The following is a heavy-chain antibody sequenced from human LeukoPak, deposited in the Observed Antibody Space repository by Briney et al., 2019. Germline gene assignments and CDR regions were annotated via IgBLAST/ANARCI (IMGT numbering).Heavy chain of an antibody. CDR3: ARDPYYYDSSGYFRRDY. J-gene: IGHJ4*02. CDR2: IYHSGST. CDR1: GYSISSGYY. D-gene: IGHD3-22*01. V-gene: IGHV4-38-2*02. Sequence: SETLSLTCTVSGYSISSGYYWGWIRQPPGKGLEWIGSIYHSGSTYYNPSLKSRVTISVDTSKNQFSLKLSSVTAADTAVYYCARDPYYYDSSGYFRRDYWGQGTLVTVSS.